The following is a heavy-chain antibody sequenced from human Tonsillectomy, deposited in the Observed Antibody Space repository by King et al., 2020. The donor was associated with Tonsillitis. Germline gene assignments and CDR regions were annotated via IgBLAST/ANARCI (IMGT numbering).Heavy chain of an antibody. CDR3: AKLAGTTSLYYFDY. V-gene: IGHV3-23*04. J-gene: IGHJ4*02. CDR1: GFTFSNFA. CDR2: ISGSGGST. Sequence: VQLVESGGGLVQPRGSLRLSCAVSGFTFSNFAMSWVRQAPGKGLEWVSVISGSGGSTYYADSVKGRFTISRDNSKNTLYLQMNSLRAEDTAVYYCAKLAGTTSLYYFDYWGQGTLVTVSS. D-gene: IGHD1-1*01.